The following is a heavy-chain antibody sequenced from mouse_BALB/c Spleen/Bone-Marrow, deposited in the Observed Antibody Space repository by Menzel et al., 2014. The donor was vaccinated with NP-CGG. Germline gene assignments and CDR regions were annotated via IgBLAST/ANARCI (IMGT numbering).Heavy chain of an antibody. CDR1: GFTFSSFG. D-gene: IGHD4-1*01. J-gene: IGHJ2*01. V-gene: IGHV5-17*02. CDR2: IGSGSSTI. CDR3: TRGGNWEDFDY. Sequence: EVQVVESGGGLVQPGGSRKLPCAASGFTFSSFGMHWVRQAPERGLEWVAYIGSGSSTIFYADTVKGRFTISRDNPKNPLFLQMTSLRSEDTAMYYCTRGGNWEDFDYWGQGTTLTVSS.